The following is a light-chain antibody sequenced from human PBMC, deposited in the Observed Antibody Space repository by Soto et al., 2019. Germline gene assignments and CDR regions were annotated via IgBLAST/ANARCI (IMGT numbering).Light chain of an antibody. CDR2: GIS. Sequence: ENVLTQSPGTLSLSPGERATLSCRATQSVTNKYFAWYQQKPGQAPRLLIYGISSRATDIPDRFSGGGSGTDYTLTISRLEPEDFGVYYCQQYSTLPHTFGQGTKLEVK. CDR1: QSVTNKY. J-gene: IGKJ2*01. CDR3: QQYSTLPHT. V-gene: IGKV3-20*01.